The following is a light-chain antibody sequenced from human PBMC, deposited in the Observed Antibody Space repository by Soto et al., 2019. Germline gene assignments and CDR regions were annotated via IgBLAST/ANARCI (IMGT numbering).Light chain of an antibody. CDR2: GAS. CDR1: QSVSSSY. CDR3: QQYGSSPSWT. Sequence: EIVLTQSPGTLSLSPGERATLSCRASQSVSSSYLAWYQQKPGRAPRLLIYGASSRATGIPDRFSGSGSGTDFTLTVSRLEPEDFAVYYCQQYGSSPSWTFGQGNKVEIK. V-gene: IGKV3-20*01. J-gene: IGKJ1*01.